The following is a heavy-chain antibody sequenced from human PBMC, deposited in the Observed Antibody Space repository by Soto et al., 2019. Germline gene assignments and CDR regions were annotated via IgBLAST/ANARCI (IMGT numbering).Heavy chain of an antibody. CDR1: VYTVSGYG. D-gene: IGHD3-3*01. Sequence: SEKVSCNPSVYTVSGYGISLLRQAPGQGLEWMGWISTYNANTNYAQKLQGRVTMTTDTSTSTAYMELRSLRSDDTAVYYCARDTYYDFWSGYQKYDFDYWGQGTLVTVS. J-gene: IGHJ4*02. CDR3: ARDTYYDFWSGYQKYDFDY. V-gene: IGHV1-18*04. CDR2: ISTYNANT.